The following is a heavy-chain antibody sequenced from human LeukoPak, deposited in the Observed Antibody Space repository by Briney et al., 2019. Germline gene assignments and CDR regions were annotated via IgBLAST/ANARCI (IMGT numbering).Heavy chain of an antibody. CDR3: AKDSGYTSSWCDF. Sequence: GGSLRLSCATSGFTFTNYGMNWIRQAPGKGLEWVSYISNSAILYADSVKGRFTISRDNARNSLYLQMNSLRVEDTAVYYCAKDSGYTSSWCDFRGQGTLVTVSS. CDR2: ISNSAI. J-gene: IGHJ4*02. D-gene: IGHD6-13*01. CDR1: GFTFTNYG. V-gene: IGHV3-48*01.